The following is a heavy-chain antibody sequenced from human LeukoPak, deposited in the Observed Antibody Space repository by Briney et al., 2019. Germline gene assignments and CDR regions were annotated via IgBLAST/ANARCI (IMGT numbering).Heavy chain of an antibody. CDR1: GFTLSDYY. Sequence: PGGSLRLSCAVSGFTLSDYYISSSRQAPGKGLGWVSYIRSSGSTIYYAASVKCRFHISRDNAKNTLYLQMNSLRAEHTAVYYCARSGRQQLVIGSYWGQGTLVTVSS. J-gene: IGHJ4*02. CDR3: ARSGRQQLVIGSY. D-gene: IGHD6-13*01. V-gene: IGHV3-11*01. CDR2: IRSSGSTI.